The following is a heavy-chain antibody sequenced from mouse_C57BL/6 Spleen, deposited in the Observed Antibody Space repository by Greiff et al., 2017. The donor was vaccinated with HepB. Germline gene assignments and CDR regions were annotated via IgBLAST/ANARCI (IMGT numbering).Heavy chain of an antibody. CDR3: SREDCYGSSYGYFDV. CDR1: GYTFTSYW. CDR2: IYPGSGST. D-gene: IGHD1-1*01. Sequence: QVQLQQPGAELVKPGASVKMSCKASGYTFTSYWITWVKQRPGQGLEWIGDIYPGSGSTNYNEKFKSKATLTVDTSSSAAYMQLSSLTSEDSAVYYCSREDCYGSSYGYFDVWGTGTTVTVSS. J-gene: IGHJ1*03. V-gene: IGHV1-55*01.